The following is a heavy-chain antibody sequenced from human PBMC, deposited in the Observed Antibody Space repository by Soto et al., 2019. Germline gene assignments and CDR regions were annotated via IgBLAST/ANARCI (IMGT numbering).Heavy chain of an antibody. V-gene: IGHV4-30-4*01. Sequence: QVQLQESGPGLVKPSQTLSLTCTVSGGSISSGDYYWSWIRQPPGKGLEWIGYIYYSGSTYYNPSLKRRVPISLDTSKNQFSLKLSSVTAADTAVYYCARVRGDYSNYGMDVWGQGTTVTVS. CDR3: ARVRGDYSNYGMDV. J-gene: IGHJ6*02. CDR2: IYYSGST. CDR1: GGSISSGDYY. D-gene: IGHD4-4*01.